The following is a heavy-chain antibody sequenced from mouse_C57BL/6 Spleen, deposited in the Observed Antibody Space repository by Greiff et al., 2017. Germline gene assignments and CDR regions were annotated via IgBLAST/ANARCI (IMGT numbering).Heavy chain of an antibody. CDR1: GYAFSSYW. V-gene: IGHV1-80*01. CDR3: ARGDGNYPAWFAY. CDR2: IYPGDGDT. J-gene: IGHJ3*01. Sequence: QVQLQQSGAELVKPGASVKISCKASGYAFSSYWMNGVKQRPGKGLEWIGQIYPGDGDTNYNGKFKGKATLTADKSSSTAYMQLSSLTSEDSAVYFCARGDGNYPAWFAYWGQGTLVTVSA. D-gene: IGHD2-1*01.